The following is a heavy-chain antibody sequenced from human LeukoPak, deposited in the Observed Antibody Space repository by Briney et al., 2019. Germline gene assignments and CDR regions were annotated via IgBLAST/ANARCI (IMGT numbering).Heavy chain of an antibody. CDR3: ARSCSGGSCYSRYYFDY. CDR1: GGTFSSYA. D-gene: IGHD2-15*01. Sequence: SVKVSCKASGGTFSSYAISWVRQAPGQGLEWMGRITPIFGTANYAQKFQGRVTITTDESTRTAYMELSSLRSEDTAVYYCARSCSGGSCYSRYYFDYWGQGTLVTVSS. J-gene: IGHJ4*02. CDR2: ITPIFGTA. V-gene: IGHV1-69*05.